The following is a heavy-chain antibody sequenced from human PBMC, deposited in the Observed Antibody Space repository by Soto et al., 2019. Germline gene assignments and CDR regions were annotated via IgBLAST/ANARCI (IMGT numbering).Heavy chain of an antibody. Sequence: EVELLESGGGLVQPGGPLQLSCVGSGFTFDSNGMSWVRLVPGKGLEWVSFISGSGVSTSYAESVKGRVIVSRDNSKKMVFLQMHSLRVEDTATYYCAKIYISSSEDAFDVWGQGTTVTVSS. D-gene: IGHD5-12*01. J-gene: IGHJ3*01. CDR2: ISGSGVST. CDR3: AKIYISSSEDAFDV. V-gene: IGHV3-23*01. CDR1: GFTFDSNG.